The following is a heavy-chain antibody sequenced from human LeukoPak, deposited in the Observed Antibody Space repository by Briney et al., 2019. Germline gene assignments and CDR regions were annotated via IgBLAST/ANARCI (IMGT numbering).Heavy chain of an antibody. CDR1: GYTFTSYG. Sequence: GASVKVSCKASGYTFTSYGISWVRQAPGQGLEWMGWISAYNGNTKYAQKLQGRVNMTTDTSTSTAYMELRSLRSDDTAVYYCARHSGFSSSLEVCDYWGQGTLVTVSS. CDR3: ARHSGFSSSLEVCDY. CDR2: ISAYNGNT. V-gene: IGHV1-18*01. J-gene: IGHJ4*02. D-gene: IGHD6-13*01.